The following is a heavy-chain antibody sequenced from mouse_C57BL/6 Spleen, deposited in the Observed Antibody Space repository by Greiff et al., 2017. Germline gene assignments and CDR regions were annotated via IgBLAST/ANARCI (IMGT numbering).Heavy chain of an antibody. CDR2: IDPSDSET. D-gene: IGHD3-3*01. J-gene: IGHJ4*01. CDR3: ARGDPYDYAMDY. V-gene: IGHV1-52*01. Sequence: QVQLQQPGAELVRPGSSVKLSCKASGYTFTSYWMHWVKQRPIQGLEWIGKIDPSDSETHYNQKFKDKATLTVDKSSSTAYRQLSSLTSEDSAVYYCARGDPYDYAMDYWGQGTSVTVSS. CDR1: GYTFTSYW.